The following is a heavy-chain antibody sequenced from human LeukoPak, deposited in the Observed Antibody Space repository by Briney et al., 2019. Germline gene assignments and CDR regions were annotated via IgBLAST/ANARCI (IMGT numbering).Heavy chain of an antibody. V-gene: IGHV3-74*03. CDR3: AREGRVSGYDFDC. Sequence: PGGSLRLSCAASGFTFSSYWMHWVRQAPGKGLVWVSRINSDGSSITYADSVKGRFTISRDNAKNTLYLQMNSPRVEDTAVYYCAREGRVSGYDFDCWGQGTLVTVSS. J-gene: IGHJ4*02. CDR2: INSDGSSI. CDR1: GFTFSSYW. D-gene: IGHD5-12*01.